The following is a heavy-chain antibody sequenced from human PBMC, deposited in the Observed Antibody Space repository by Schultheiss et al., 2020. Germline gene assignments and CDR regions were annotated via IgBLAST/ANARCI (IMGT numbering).Heavy chain of an antibody. CDR2: ISSSSSYI. J-gene: IGHJ4*02. CDR1: GFTFSSYS. V-gene: IGHV3-21*04. CDR3: ARGVAAAGPFDY. Sequence: GGSLRLSCAASGFTFSSYSMNWVRQAPGKGLEWVSSISSSSSYIYYADSVKGRFTISRDNAKNSLYLQMNSLRAEDTALYYCARGVAAAGPFDYWGQGTLVTVSS. D-gene: IGHD6-13*01.